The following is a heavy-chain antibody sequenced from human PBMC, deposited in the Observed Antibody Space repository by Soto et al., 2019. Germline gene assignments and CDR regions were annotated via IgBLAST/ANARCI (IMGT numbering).Heavy chain of an antibody. D-gene: IGHD6-19*01. CDR2: INHSGST. J-gene: IGHJ4*02. CDR1: GGSFSGYY. CDR3: AREGSGCDY. Sequence: SETLSLTCAVYGGSFSGYYWSWIRQPPGKGLEWIGEINHSGSTNYNPSLKSRVTISVDTSKNQFSLKLSSVTAADTAVYYCAREGSGCDYWGQGTLVTVSS. V-gene: IGHV4-34*01.